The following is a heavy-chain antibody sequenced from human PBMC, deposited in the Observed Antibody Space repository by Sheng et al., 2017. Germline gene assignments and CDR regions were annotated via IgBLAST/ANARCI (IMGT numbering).Heavy chain of an antibody. CDR3: ARDIQSAARVSNWFDP. V-gene: IGHV4-39*07. J-gene: IGHJ5*02. Sequence: QLQLQESGPGLVKPSETLSLTCTVSGGSISSSSYYWGWIRQPPGKGLEWIGSIYYSGSTYYNPSLKSRVTISVDTSKNQFSLKLSSVTAADTAVYYCARDIQSAARVSNWFDPWGQGTLVTV. CDR1: GGSISSSSYY. D-gene: IGHD6-6*01. CDR2: IYYSGST.